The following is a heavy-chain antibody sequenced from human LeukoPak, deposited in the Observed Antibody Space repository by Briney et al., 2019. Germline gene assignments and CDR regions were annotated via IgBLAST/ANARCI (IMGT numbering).Heavy chain of an antibody. J-gene: IGHJ4*02. CDR3: AKDVPAAYFDY. V-gene: IGHV3-74*01. CDR1: EFYW. Sequence: QPGGSLRLSCAASEFYWMHWVRQAPGKGLVWVSRINPDGSVTSYADSVKGRFTISRDNSKNMLYLQMNSLKPEDTAVYCCAKDVPAAYFDYWGQGTLVSVSS. CDR2: INPDGSVT. D-gene: IGHD2-15*01.